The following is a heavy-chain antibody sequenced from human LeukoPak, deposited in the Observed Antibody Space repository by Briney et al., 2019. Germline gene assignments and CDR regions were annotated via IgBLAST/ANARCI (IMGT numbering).Heavy chain of an antibody. V-gene: IGHV3-48*04. J-gene: IGHJ4*02. CDR3: ARVGWGLVGAPDY. CDR2: ISSSSSTI. D-gene: IGHD1-26*01. CDR1: GFTFSSYS. Sequence: PGGSLRLSCAASGFTFSSYSMYWVRQAPGKGLEWVSYISSSSSTIYYADSVKGRFTISRDNAKNSLYLQMNSLRAEDTAVYYCARVGWGLVGAPDYWGQGTLVTVSS.